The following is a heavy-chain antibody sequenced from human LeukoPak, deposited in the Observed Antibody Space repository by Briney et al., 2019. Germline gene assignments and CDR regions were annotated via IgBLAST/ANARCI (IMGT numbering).Heavy chain of an antibody. Sequence: VASVKVSCKVSGYTLTELSMHWVRPAPGKGLEWMGGFYPEDGETIYAQKFQGRVTMTEDTSTDTAYMELSSLRSEDTAVYYCATRLLGYCSGGSCYRNWFDPWGQGTLVTVSS. J-gene: IGHJ5*02. D-gene: IGHD2-15*01. CDR1: GYTLTELS. V-gene: IGHV1-24*01. CDR2: FYPEDGET. CDR3: ATRLLGYCSGGSCYRNWFDP.